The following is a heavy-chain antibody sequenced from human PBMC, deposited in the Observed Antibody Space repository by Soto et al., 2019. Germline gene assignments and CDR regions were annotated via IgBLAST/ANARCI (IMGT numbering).Heavy chain of an antibody. J-gene: IGHJ4*02. D-gene: IGHD3-9*01. Sequence: SETLSLTCTVSGGSIISYYWSWILQPPWKGLEWIGYIYYSGSTNYNPSLKSRVTISVDTSKNQFSLKLSSVTAADTAVYYCARAWAGWFDPPDYFDYWGQGTLVTVSS. CDR2: IYYSGST. CDR1: GGSIISYY. V-gene: IGHV4-59*01. CDR3: ARAWAGWFDPPDYFDY.